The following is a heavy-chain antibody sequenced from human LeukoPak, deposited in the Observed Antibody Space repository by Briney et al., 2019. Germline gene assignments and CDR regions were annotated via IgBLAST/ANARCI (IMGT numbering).Heavy chain of an antibody. CDR1: GYSINSGYY. V-gene: IGHV4-38-2*02. CDR3: ARGVFNSRSVTHTSGFDY. Sequence: PSETLSLTCTVSGYSINSGYYWGWIRQPPGKGLEWTGSIYHSGSTYYNPSLKSRVTISVDTSKNQFSLKLSSVTAADTAVYYCARGVFNSRSVTHTSGFDYWGQGTLVTVSS. J-gene: IGHJ4*02. CDR2: IYHSGST. D-gene: IGHD2-21*02.